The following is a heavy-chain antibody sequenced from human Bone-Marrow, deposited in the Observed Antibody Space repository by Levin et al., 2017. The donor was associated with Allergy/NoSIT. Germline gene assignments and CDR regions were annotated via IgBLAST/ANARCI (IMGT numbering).Heavy chain of an antibody. Sequence: SVKVSCKVSGGTFNSYAITWVRQAPGQGLQWMGGIIPMFATPNYAQRFQGRITIFADASTRTAHLELSSLKSDDTAVYYCATTNTDMVNDLVYWGQGTLVTVSS. D-gene: IGHD5-18*01. CDR2: IIPMFATP. CDR3: ATTNTDMVNDLVY. CDR1: GGTFNSYA. V-gene: IGHV1-69*13. J-gene: IGHJ4*02.